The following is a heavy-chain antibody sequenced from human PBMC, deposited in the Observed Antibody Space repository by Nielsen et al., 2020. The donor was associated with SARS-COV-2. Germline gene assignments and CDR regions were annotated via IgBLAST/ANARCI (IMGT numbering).Heavy chain of an antibody. CDR1: GFIFSSYG. J-gene: IGHJ6*02. Sequence: GESLKISCTASGFIFSSYGMSWVRQASGKGLEWVSAISGSGGSTYYADSVKGRFTISRDNAKNSMYLQMNSLRAEDTAVYYCARDWSSGSGSSYYYYGMDVWGQGTTVIVSS. D-gene: IGHD3-10*01. CDR3: ARDWSSGSGSSYYYYGMDV. CDR2: ISGSGGST. V-gene: IGHV3-23*01.